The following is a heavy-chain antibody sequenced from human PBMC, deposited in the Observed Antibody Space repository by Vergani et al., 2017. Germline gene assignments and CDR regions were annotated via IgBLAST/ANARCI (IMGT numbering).Heavy chain of an antibody. CDR3: AKVRAGMIGLPSLIDY. V-gene: IGHV3-30*18. D-gene: IGHD3-22*01. CDR1: GFTFSSYG. J-gene: IGHJ4*02. CDR2: ISYDGSNK. Sequence: VQLVESGGGLVQPGGSLRLSCAASGFTFSSYGMHWVRQAPGKGLEWVAVISYDGSNKYYADSVKGRFTISRDNSKNTLYLQMNSLRAEDTAVYYCAKVRAGMIGLPSLIDYWGQGTLVTVSS.